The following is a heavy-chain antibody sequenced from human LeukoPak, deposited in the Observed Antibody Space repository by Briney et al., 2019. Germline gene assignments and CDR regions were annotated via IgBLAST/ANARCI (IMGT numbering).Heavy chain of an antibody. J-gene: IGHJ4*02. V-gene: IGHV1-2*02. CDR1: GYTFTGYY. CDR2: INPNSGGT. D-gene: IGHD3-10*01. Sequence: GASVKVSCKASGYTFTGYYMHWVRQAPGQGLEWMGWINPNSGGTNYAQKFQGRVTMTRDTSISTAYMELSRLRSDDTAVYYCARNPKGSTVRGVIDHWGQGTLVTVSS. CDR3: ARNPKGSTVRGVIDH.